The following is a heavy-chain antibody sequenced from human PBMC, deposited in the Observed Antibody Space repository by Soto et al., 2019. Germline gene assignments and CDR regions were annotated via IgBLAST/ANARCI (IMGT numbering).Heavy chain of an antibody. CDR2: IKAKDDGGTT. V-gene: IGHV3-15*07. CDR3: TTTFGDNDDEAFDI. J-gene: IGHJ3*02. D-gene: IGHD4-17*01. CDR1: GFTFNFAW. Sequence: EGQLVESGGGFVKPGGSLRLSCAGSGFTFNFAWLNWVRQALGKGLEWVGRIKAKDDGGTTDVAAPVTGRFTISRDDSKNTLYLQMNSLKTEDTAVYYCTTTFGDNDDEAFDIWGQGTMVTVSS.